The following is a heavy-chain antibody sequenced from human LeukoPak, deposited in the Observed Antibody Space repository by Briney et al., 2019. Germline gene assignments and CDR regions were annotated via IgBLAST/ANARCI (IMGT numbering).Heavy chain of an antibody. D-gene: IGHD3-22*01. V-gene: IGHV3-33*08. CDR2: IWYDGSNE. Sequence: PGGSLRLSCAASGFTFSSYAMSWVRQAPGKGLEWAAVIWYDGSNEYYGDSVKGRFIISRDNSKNTLYLQMNSLRAEDTAVYYCARDRGRDSDSNGYYYVGVFDYWGQGTLVTVSS. CDR1: GFTFSSYA. J-gene: IGHJ4*02. CDR3: ARDRGRDSDSNGYYYVGVFDY.